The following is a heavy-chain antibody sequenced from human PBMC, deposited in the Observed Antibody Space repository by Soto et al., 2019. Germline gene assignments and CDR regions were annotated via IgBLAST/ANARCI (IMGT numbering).Heavy chain of an antibody. V-gene: IGHV5-51*01. CDR1: GYNFTSNW. Sequence: GESLKISCKGSGYNFTSNWIGWVRQMPGRGLEWMGIIYPGDSDTRYSPSFQGQVTISADRSISTASLQWSSLKASDTAIYYCARLGIAVTGTTNSYYFGVDVWGQGTTVTVSS. D-gene: IGHD6-19*01. CDR3: ARLGIAVTGTTNSYYFGVDV. J-gene: IGHJ6*02. CDR2: IYPGDSDT.